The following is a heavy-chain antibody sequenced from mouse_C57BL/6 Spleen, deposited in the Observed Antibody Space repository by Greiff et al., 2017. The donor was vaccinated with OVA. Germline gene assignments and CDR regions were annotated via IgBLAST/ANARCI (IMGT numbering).Heavy chain of an antibody. D-gene: IGHD1-1*01. CDR2: IDPSDSYT. CDR1: GYTFTSYW. CDR3: ARRNYYGSSPFDD. J-gene: IGHJ2*01. V-gene: IGHV1-50*01. Sequence: QVQLQQPGAELVKPGASVKLSCKASGYTFTSYWMQWVKQRPGQGLEWIGEIDPSDSYTNYNQKFKGKATLTVDTSSSTAYMQLSSLTSEDSAVYYCARRNYYGSSPFDDWGQGTTLTVSS.